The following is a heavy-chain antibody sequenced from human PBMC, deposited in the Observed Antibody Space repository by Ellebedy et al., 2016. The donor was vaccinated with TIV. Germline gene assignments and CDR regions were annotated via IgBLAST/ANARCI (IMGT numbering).Heavy chain of an antibody. CDR2: INHSGST. Sequence: SETLSLTXAVYGGSFSGYFWTWIRQPPGKGLEWIGDINHSGSTNYNPSLKSRVTISVDTSKNQFSLKLTSVTAADTAVYYCARGLVAVTNTFFFDSWGQGTLVTVSS. CDR1: GGSFSGYF. V-gene: IGHV4-34*01. D-gene: IGHD6-19*01. CDR3: ARGLVAVTNTFFFDS. J-gene: IGHJ4*02.